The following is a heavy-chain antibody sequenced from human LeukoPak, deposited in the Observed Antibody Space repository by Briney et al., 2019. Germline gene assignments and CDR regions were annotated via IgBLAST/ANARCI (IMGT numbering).Heavy chain of an antibody. V-gene: IGHV4-34*01. CDR3: AISAPSVGATTDGYFQH. CDR1: GGSFSGYY. CDR2: INHSGST. J-gene: IGHJ1*01. D-gene: IGHD1-26*01. Sequence: SETLSLTCAVYGGSFSGYYWSWIRQPPGKGLEWIGEINHSGSTNYNPSLKSRVTISVDTSKNQFSLKLSSVTAADTAVYYCAISAPSVGATTDGYFQHWGQGTLVTVSS.